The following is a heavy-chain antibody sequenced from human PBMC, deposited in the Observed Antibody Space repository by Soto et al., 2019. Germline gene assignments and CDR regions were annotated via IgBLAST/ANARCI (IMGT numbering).Heavy chain of an antibody. CDR2: INWIGGST. CDR1: GFIFGAHA. V-gene: IGHV3-20*04. CDR3: ARHGGTPDLYFDY. Sequence: PGGSLRLSCAASGFIFGAHAMSWVRQAPGKGLELVSAINWIGGSTNYADSMKGRFTISRDNAKNSLYLQMSSLRAEDTALYYCARHGGTPDLYFDYWGQGTPVTVSS. J-gene: IGHJ4*02. D-gene: IGHD3-16*01.